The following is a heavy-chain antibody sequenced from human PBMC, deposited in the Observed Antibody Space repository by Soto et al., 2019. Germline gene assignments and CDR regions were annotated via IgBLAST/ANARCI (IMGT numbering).Heavy chain of an antibody. J-gene: IGHJ2*01. CDR2: INDRGSI. Sequence: QVQLQQWGAGPLRPLETLSLTCGVPGGAFSGYYWAWIRQSPGKGLEWIGEINDRGSINYNPSLKSRVSISVDTSKHHYSLNLRSVTAADTAVYYCARESHDILTGPPWVWYFDIWGRGTLVTVSS. CDR1: GGAFSGYY. D-gene: IGHD3-9*01. CDR3: ARESHDILTGPPWVWYFDI. V-gene: IGHV4-34*01.